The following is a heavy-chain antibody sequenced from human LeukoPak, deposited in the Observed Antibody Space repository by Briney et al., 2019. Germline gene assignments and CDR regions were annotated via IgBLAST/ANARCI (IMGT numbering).Heavy chain of an antibody. CDR2: IYTSGST. CDR3: AREKNMITFDWFDP. Sequence: SQTLSLTCTVSGGSISSGSYYWSWIRQPAGKGLEWIGRIYTSGSTNYNPSLKSRVTISVDTSKNQFSLKLSSVTAADTAVYYCAREKNMITFDWFDPWGQGTLVTVSS. V-gene: IGHV4-61*02. D-gene: IGHD3-16*01. J-gene: IGHJ5*02. CDR1: GGSISSGSYY.